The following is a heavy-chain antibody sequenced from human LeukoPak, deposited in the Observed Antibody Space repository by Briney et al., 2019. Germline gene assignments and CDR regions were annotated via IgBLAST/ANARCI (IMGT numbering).Heavy chain of an antibody. CDR3: ARDSGIAAAAHYYYYYMDV. J-gene: IGHJ6*03. CDR1: GGSLSSGSYY. D-gene: IGHD6-13*01. Sequence: SETLSLTCTVSGGSLSSGSYYWSWIRQPAGKGLEWIGRIYTSGSTNYNPSLKSRVTISVDTSKNQFSLKLSSVTAADTAVYYCARDSGIAAAAHYYYYYMDVWGKGTTVTVSS. CDR2: IYTSGST. V-gene: IGHV4-61*02.